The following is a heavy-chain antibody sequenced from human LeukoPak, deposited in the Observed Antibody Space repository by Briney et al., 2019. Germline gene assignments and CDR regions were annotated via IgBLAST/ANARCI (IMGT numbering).Heavy chain of an antibody. D-gene: IGHD2-15*01. Sequence: SETLSLTCAVSGGSISSYYWSWIRQPPGKGLEWIGYIYYSGSTNYNPSLKSRVTISVDTSKNQFSLKLSSVTAADTAVYYCARSIYCSGGSCFSRIGYYYYMDVWGKGTTVTVSS. CDR2: IYYSGST. J-gene: IGHJ6*03. V-gene: IGHV4-59*01. CDR3: ARSIYCSGGSCFSRIGYYYYMDV. CDR1: GGSISSYY.